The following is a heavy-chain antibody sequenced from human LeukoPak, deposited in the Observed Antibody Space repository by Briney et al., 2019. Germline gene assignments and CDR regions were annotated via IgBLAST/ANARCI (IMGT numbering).Heavy chain of an antibody. CDR1: GGSISSYY. D-gene: IGHD2-2*01. V-gene: IGHV4-59*01. CDR3: ARYNYCSSTSCYYYYYYMDV. CDR2: IYYSGST. J-gene: IGHJ6*03. Sequence: PSETLSLTCTVSGGSISSYYWSWIRQPPGKGLEWIGYIYYSGSTNYNPSLKSRFTISVVTSKNQFSLKLSSVTAADTAVYYCARYNYCSSTSCYYYYYYMDVWGKGTTVTVSS.